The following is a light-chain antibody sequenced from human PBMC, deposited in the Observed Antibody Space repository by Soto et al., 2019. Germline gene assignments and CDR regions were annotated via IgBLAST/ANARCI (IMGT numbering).Light chain of an antibody. J-gene: IGKJ2*01. CDR1: QSITTNS. CDR3: RQYVTLPYT. CDR2: GAP. V-gene: IGKV3-20*01. Sequence: EIVLTQSPGTLSLSPGDGATLSCRASQSITTNSLAWSQQKPGQAPRILIYGAPNKATGVPDRVSASGSGTEFTLRFSRLETEDCAMYYCRQYVTLPYTWGQQTKQAI.